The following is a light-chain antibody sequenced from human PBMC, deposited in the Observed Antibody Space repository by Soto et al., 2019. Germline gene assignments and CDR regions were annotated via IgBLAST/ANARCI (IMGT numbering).Light chain of an antibody. CDR1: SSDVGGYNY. CDR3: CSYAGGYYYV. J-gene: IGLJ1*01. V-gene: IGLV2-11*01. CDR2: DVT. Sequence: QSALTQPRSVSGSPGQSVAISCTGTSSDVGGYNYVSWYQQHPGKAPKLMIYDVTKRPSGVPDRFSASKPGNTASLTISGLQADDEADYYCCSYAGGYYYVFGTGTKVTVL.